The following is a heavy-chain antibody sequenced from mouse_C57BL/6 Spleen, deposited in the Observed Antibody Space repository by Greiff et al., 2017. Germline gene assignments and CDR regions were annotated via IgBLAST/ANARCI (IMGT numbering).Heavy chain of an antibody. Sequence: VQLQQPGAELVKPGASVKLSCKASGYTFTSYWMHWVKPRPGQGLEWIGMIHPNSGSTNYNEKFKSKATLTVDKSSSTAYMQLSSLTSEDSAVYYCARCGTTVVAPFDYWGQGTTLTVSS. CDR1: GYTFTSYW. D-gene: IGHD1-1*01. V-gene: IGHV1-64*01. J-gene: IGHJ2*01. CDR2: IHPNSGST. CDR3: ARCGTTVVAPFDY.